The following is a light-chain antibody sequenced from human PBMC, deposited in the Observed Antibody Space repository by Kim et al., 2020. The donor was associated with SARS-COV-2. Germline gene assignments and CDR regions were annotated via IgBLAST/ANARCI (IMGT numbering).Light chain of an antibody. Sequence: QGKTAKITWGGNNIGSKSVLWYQQKPGQAPVLGIYYDSDRPSGIPERFSGSNSGNTDTLTISRVEAGDEADYYCQVWDISSDHWVFGGGTQLTVL. CDR3: QVWDISSDHWV. V-gene: IGLV3-21*04. CDR1: NIGSKS. CDR2: YDS. J-gene: IGLJ3*02.